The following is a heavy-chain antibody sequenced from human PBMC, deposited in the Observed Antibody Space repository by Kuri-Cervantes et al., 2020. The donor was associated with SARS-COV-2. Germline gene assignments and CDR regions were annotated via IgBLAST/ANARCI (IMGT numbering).Heavy chain of an antibody. Sequence: SETLSLTCTVSGGSISSDYWSWIRQPPGKGLEWIGYVSYGGSTNYNSSLKSRVTISAVTSKNQLSLKMSSVTPEDTAVYYCARGRRTAWLVATYYYGMDVWGQGTTVTVSS. CDR2: VSYGGST. J-gene: IGHJ6*02. CDR3: ARGRRTAWLVATYYYGMDV. CDR1: GGSISSDY. D-gene: IGHD6-19*01. V-gene: IGHV4-59*12.